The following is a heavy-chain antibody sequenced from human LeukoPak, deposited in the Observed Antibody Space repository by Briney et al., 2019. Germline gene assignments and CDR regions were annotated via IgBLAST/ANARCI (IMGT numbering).Heavy chain of an antibody. Sequence: SETLSLTCAVYGGSFSGYYWSWIRQPPGKGLEWIGEINHSGSTNYNPSLKSRVTISVDTSKNQFSLKLSSVTAADTAVYCCARGPRGYYGSGSYSYWGQGTLVTVSS. CDR2: INHSGST. D-gene: IGHD3-10*01. CDR3: ARGPRGYYGSGSYSY. CDR1: GGSFSGYY. J-gene: IGHJ4*02. V-gene: IGHV4-34*01.